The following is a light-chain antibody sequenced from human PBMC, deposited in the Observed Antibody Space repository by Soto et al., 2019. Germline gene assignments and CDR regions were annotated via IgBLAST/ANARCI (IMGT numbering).Light chain of an antibody. V-gene: IGLV2-8*01. CDR3: SSYGGSNTVV. CDR2: EVS. CDR1: SSDVGGYNY. Sequence: QSALTQPPSASGSPGQSVTISCTGSSSDVGGYNYVSWYQQHPGKAPKPMIYEVSKRPSGVPDRLSGSKSGNTASLTVFGLQAEDEADYYCSSYGGSNTVVFGGGTKLTVL. J-gene: IGLJ2*01.